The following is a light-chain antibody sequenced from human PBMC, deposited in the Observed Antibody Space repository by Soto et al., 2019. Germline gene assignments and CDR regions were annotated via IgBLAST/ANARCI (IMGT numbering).Light chain of an antibody. CDR3: QQYTTYPYT. CDR2: DAS. CDR1: QSVTNW. V-gene: IGKV1-5*01. Sequence: DIQMTQSPSTLSASVGDRVTITCRASQSVTNWLAWYQQKPGKAPNLLIYDASRLQSGIPSRFSGSGSGTEFTLTISSLQPDEFATYYFQQYTTYPYTFGQGTKLEIK. J-gene: IGKJ2*01.